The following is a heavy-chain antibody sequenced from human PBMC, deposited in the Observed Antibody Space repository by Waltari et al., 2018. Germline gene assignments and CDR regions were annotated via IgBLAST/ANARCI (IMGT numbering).Heavy chain of an antibody. CDR2: SGPGDSDT. J-gene: IGHJ3*02. V-gene: IGHV5-51*01. Sequence: EVQLVQSGAEVKKPGESLKISCKGSGYSFTSYWIGWVRQMPGKGLEWMGISGPGDSDTRYSPSFQGQVTISADKSISTAYLQWSSLKASDTAMYYCARRGGATTWDDAFDIWGQGTMVTVSS. CDR3: ARRGGATTWDDAFDI. CDR1: GYSFTSYW. D-gene: IGHD1-26*01.